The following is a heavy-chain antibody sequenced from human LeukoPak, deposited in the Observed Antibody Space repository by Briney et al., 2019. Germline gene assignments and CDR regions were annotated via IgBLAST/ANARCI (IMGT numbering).Heavy chain of an antibody. Sequence: GGSLRLSCSASEFRITNYAMHWVRQAPGKGLEYISAISSKGGSTYYADSVKDRFTISRDNSKNTLYLQMSSLRSEDTAVYYCVKMSGDYDDYWGQGTLVTVSS. CDR1: EFRITNYA. CDR2: ISSKGGST. J-gene: IGHJ4*02. V-gene: IGHV3-64D*08. CDR3: VKMSGDYDDY. D-gene: IGHD4-17*01.